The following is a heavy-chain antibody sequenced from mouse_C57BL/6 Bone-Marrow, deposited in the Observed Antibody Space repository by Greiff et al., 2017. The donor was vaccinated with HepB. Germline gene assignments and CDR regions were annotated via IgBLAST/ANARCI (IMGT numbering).Heavy chain of an antibody. CDR1: GFTFSSYG. D-gene: IGHD2-2*01. CDR3: ARQRSTMVSAWLAY. V-gene: IGHV5-6*01. CDR2: ISSGGSYT. J-gene: IGHJ3*01. Sequence: EVNLVESGGDLVKPGGSLKLSCAASGFTFSSYGMSWVRQTPDKRLEWVATISSGGSYTYYPDSVKGQFPISRDNAKNTLYLQMSNLKSEDTAMYYCARQRSTMVSAWLAYWGQGTLVTVSA.